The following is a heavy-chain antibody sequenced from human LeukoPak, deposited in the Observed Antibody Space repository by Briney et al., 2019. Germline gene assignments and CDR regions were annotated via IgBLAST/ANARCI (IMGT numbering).Heavy chain of an antibody. D-gene: IGHD6-13*01. CDR3: AKGTSSWSPNDAFDI. V-gene: IGHV3-30*02. CDR2: MQNDGSDK. CDR1: GFTFSNYG. J-gene: IGHJ3*02. Sequence: GGSLRLSCAASGFTFSNYGMHWVRQAPGKGLEWVAFMQNDGSDKFFADSVKGRFTISRDNSKNTLYLQMNSLRAEDTAVYYCAKGTSSWSPNDAFDIWGQGTMVTVSS.